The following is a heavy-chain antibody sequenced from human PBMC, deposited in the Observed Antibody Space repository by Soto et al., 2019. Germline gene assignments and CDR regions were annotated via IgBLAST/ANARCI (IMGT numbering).Heavy chain of an antibody. D-gene: IGHD6-13*01. Sequence: KASETLSLTCTVSGGSISSSSYYWGWIRQPPGKGLEWIGSIYYSGSTYYNPSLKSRVTISVDTSKNQFSLKLSSVTAADTAVYYCARHVAAAGTRWFDPWGQGTLVTVSS. J-gene: IGHJ5*02. CDR3: ARHVAAAGTRWFDP. CDR2: IYYSGST. CDR1: GGSISSSSYY. V-gene: IGHV4-39*01.